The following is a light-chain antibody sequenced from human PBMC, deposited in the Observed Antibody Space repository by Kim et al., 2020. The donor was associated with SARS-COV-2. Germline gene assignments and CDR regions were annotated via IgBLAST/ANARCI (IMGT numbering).Light chain of an antibody. CDR2: GAS. J-gene: IGKJ5*01. V-gene: IGKV3D-15*01. CDR1: QSVSSN. Sequence: PGERAPTSCRASQSVSSNLAWYQQKPGQAPRLLIYGASTRATGIPARFSGSGSGTEFTLTISSLQSEDFAVYYCQQYNNWPPITFGQGTRLEIK. CDR3: QQYNNWPPIT.